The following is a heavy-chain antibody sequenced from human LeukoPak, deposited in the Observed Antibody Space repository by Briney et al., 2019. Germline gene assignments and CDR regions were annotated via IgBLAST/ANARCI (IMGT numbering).Heavy chain of an antibody. J-gene: IGHJ6*03. CDR2: ISSSSDYI. D-gene: IGHD3-10*01. Sequence: GGSLRLSCSASGFTSNSYSMNWVRQAPGKGLECVSSISSSSDYIYYADSVKGRFTISRDNAKNSLYLQMNSLRAEDTAVYYCARDLRSRGYYYMDVWGKGTTVTVSS. V-gene: IGHV3-21*01. CDR1: GFTSNSYS. CDR3: ARDLRSRGYYYMDV.